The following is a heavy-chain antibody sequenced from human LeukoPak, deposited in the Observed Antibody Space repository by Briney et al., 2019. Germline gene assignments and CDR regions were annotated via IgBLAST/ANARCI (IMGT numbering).Heavy chain of an antibody. CDR1: GFTFSSYA. CDR2: ISGSGGST. Sequence: GGSLRLSCAASGFTFSSYAMSWVRQAPGKGLEWVSAISGSGGSTYYADSVKGRFTISRDNSKNTLYLQMNSLRAEDTAVYYCAKIPRGGYNWNDNWFDPWGQGTLVTVSS. D-gene: IGHD1-20*01. J-gene: IGHJ5*02. V-gene: IGHV3-23*01. CDR3: AKIPRGGYNWNDNWFDP.